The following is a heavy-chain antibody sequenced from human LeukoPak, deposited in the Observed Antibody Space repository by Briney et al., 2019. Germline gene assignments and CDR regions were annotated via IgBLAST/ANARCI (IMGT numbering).Heavy chain of an antibody. CDR3: TRDRSRAEDD. CDR1: GFTSSGHW. Sequence: GGSLRLSCAASGFTSSGHWMSWVRHAPGEGLEWVANINQGGSDKYYVDSVKGRFTISRDNANNLLYLQMNSLGGEDTAVYHCTRDRSRAEDDWGQGTLVTVSS. J-gene: IGHJ4*02. D-gene: IGHD1-14*01. CDR2: INQGGSDK. V-gene: IGHV3-7*01.